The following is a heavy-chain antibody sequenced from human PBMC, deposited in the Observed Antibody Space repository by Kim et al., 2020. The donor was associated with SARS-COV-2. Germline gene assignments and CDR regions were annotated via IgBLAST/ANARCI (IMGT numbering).Heavy chain of an antibody. CDR2: IYYSGST. J-gene: IGHJ3*02. V-gene: IGHV4-59*13. CDR3: ARGSEIYCSRTSCYDAFD. Sequence: SQTLSLTCTVSGGSISSYYWSWIRQPPGKGLEWIGYIYYSGSTNYNPSLKSRVTISVDTSKNQFSLKLSSVTAADTAVYYCARGSEIYCSRTSCYDAFD. CDR1: GGSISSYY. D-gene: IGHD2-2*01.